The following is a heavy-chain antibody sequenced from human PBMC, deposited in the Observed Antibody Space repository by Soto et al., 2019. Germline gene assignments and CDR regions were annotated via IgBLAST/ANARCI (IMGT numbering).Heavy chain of an antibody. Sequence: GESLKISCKGSGYSFTSYWIGWVRQMPGKGLEWMGIIYPGDSDTRYSPSFQGQVTISADKSISTAYLQWNSLRPEDTAVYYCAKAFAPMVPYGMDVWGQGTTVTVSS. V-gene: IGHV5-51*01. D-gene: IGHD3-10*01. CDR3: AKAFAPMVPYGMDV. CDR1: GYSFTSYW. J-gene: IGHJ6*02. CDR2: IYPGDSDT.